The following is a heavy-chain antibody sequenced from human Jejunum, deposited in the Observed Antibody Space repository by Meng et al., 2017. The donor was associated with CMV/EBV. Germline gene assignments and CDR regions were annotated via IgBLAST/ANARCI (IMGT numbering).Heavy chain of an antibody. CDR3: ARVYGGGAFDL. CDR2: IYIGGSA. V-gene: IGHV3-53*01. D-gene: IGHD4-23*01. J-gene: IGHJ3*01. CDR1: GVSFSSNY. Sequence: SCAASGVSFSSNYMSWVRQAPGKGLEWVSFIYIGGSANYADSVKGRFTISRDNSKNTLHLQMNNLRADDTAVYYCARVYGGGAFDLWGQGTMVTVSS.